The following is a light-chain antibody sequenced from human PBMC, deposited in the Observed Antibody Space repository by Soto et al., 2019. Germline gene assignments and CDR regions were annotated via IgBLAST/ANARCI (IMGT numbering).Light chain of an antibody. CDR3: QQYGSSPWT. J-gene: IGKJ1*01. CDR2: GAS. V-gene: IGKV3-20*01. CDR1: QSVSRNF. Sequence: EILLTQSPSTLSLSPGARATLSCRASQSVSRNFLVWYQRKPGRAPRLLIYGASSRATGIPDRFSGSGSGTDFTLSISRLEPEDFAVYYCQQYGSSPWTFGQGTKVDIK.